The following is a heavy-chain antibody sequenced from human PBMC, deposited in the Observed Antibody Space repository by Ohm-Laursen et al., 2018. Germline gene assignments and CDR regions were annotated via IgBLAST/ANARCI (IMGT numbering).Heavy chain of an antibody. CDR1: SGSISSYY. J-gene: IGHJ4*02. Sequence: TLSLTCSVSSGSISSYYRTWIRQPPGKGLEWIGYSHYSGSTVYNPSLKSRVTISVDTSKNQFPLKRISVTAADTAVYYCTRGVYYDSSGSYSHYFDYWGRGTLVTVSS. CDR3: TRGVYYDSSGSYSHYFDY. V-gene: IGHV4-59*01. CDR2: SHYSGST. D-gene: IGHD3-22*01.